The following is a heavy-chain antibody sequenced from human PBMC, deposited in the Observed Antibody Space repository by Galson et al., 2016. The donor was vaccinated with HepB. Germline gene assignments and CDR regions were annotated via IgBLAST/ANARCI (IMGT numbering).Heavy chain of an antibody. V-gene: IGHV3-66*01. CDR2: VYSGGST. CDR3: ASTYPGGY. Sequence: LRLSCAASGFTVINNYMTWFRQAPGKGLEWVSLVYSGGSTYYADSVKGRFTISRDNSKNTLYLQMNSLRAEDTAVYYCASTYPGGYWGQGTLVTVSS. J-gene: IGHJ4*02. CDR1: GFTVINNY.